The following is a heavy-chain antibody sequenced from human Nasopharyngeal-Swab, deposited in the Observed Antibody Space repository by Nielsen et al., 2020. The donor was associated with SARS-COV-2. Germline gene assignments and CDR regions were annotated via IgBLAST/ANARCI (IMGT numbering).Heavy chain of an antibody. V-gene: IGHV3-9*02. CDR1: GFTSGDYA. CDR2: ISSNSGSI. Sequence: GRSPRLSCTASGFTSGDYAMSWVRQAPGKGLEWVSGISSNSGSIGYADSVKGRFTISRDNAKNSLYLQMNSLRAEDTALYYCAKDGYYDSTRTYFQHWGQGTLVTVSS. J-gene: IGHJ1*01. CDR3: AKDGYYDSTRTYFQH. D-gene: IGHD3-22*01.